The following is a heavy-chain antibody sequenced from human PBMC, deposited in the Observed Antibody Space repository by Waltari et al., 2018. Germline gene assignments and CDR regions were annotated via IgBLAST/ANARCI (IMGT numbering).Heavy chain of an antibody. V-gene: IGHV6-1*01. D-gene: IGHD1-1*01. CDR1: GDSVSSNTAA. J-gene: IGHJ4*02. CDR3: ARYTDATAALDF. Sequence: QVHLQQSGPGLLNPSQTLSLTCAISGDSVSSNTAAFNWVRQSPSKGLEWLGRTFYSSKWYTTYADSVKGLITIHADTSKNQFSLLMNSVTPGDTAVYYCARYTDATAALDFWGQGTLITVSS. CDR2: TFYSSKWYT.